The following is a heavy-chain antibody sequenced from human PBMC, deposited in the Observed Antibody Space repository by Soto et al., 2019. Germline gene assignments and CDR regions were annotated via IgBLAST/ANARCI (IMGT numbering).Heavy chain of an antibody. CDR3: AKGSSSTRPYYFDY. CDR1: GVTFSSYV. J-gene: IGHJ4*02. V-gene: IGHV3-23*01. Sequence: GGSLRLSCAASGVTFSSYVMSWVRQAPGKGLEWVSAVTGGNDNTYYADSVKGRFTISRDNSKNTLYLQMNNLRAEDTAVYYCAKGSSSTRPYYFDYWAQGTLVTVSS. D-gene: IGHD3-3*01. CDR2: VTGGNDNT.